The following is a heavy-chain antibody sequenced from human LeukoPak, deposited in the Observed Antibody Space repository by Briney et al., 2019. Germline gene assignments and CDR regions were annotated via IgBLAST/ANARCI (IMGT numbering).Heavy chain of an antibody. CDR3: ARDRMVRGVTRAHPFDY. CDR2: ISSSSYI. J-gene: IGHJ4*02. Sequence: GGSLTHFCSASGFTFSSYSMNWVRQAPGEGLEWVSSISSSSYIYYADSVKGRFTISRDNAKNSLYLQMNSLRAEDTAVYYCARDRMVRGVTRAHPFDYWGQGPLVTVSS. V-gene: IGHV3-21*01. CDR1: GFTFSSYS. D-gene: IGHD3-10*01.